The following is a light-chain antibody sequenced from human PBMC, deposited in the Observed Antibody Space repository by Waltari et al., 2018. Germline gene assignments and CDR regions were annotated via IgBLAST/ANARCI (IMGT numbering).Light chain of an antibody. J-gene: IGLJ2*01. CDR3: CSYAGSSTFVV. CDR1: SSDVGSYNL. Sequence: QSALTQPASVSGSPGQSITISCTGTSSDVGSYNLVSWYQQHPGKAPKLMIYEGSKRPSGVSNRLSGAKSGNTASLTISALQAEDEADYYCCSYAGSSTFVVFGGGTKLTVL. V-gene: IGLV2-23*03. CDR2: EGS.